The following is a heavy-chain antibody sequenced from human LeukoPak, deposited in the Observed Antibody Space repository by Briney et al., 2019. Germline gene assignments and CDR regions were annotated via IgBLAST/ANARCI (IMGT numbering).Heavy chain of an antibody. V-gene: IGHV3-23*01. Sequence: GGSLRHSCAASGFALNTYVKTWVRQAPEKGLQWVSTISTSGRATYYADSVEGRFTISRDNSKKTLYLQINSLRADDTAVYYCAKARESSVYETVYYWGQGTQVTVSP. D-gene: IGHD5/OR15-5a*01. CDR3: AKARESSVYETVYY. CDR2: ISTSGRAT. J-gene: IGHJ4*02. CDR1: GFALNTYV.